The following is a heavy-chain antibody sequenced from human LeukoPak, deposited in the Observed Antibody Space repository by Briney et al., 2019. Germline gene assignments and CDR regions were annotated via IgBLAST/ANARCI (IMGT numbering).Heavy chain of an antibody. CDR2: IYYSGST. J-gene: IGHJ4*02. Sequence: SETLSLTCTVSGGSISSSSYYWGWIRQPPGKGLEWIGSIYYSGSTYYNPSLKSRVTISVDTSKNQFSLKLSSVTAADTAVYCCARPIAAAGDPFDYWGQGTLVTVSS. D-gene: IGHD6-13*01. V-gene: IGHV4-39*01. CDR1: GGSISSSSYY. CDR3: ARPIAAAGDPFDY.